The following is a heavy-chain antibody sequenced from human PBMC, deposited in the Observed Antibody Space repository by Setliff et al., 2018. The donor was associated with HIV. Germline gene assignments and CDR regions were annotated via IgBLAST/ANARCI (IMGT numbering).Heavy chain of an antibody. V-gene: IGHV3-21*01. Sequence: GGSLRLSCLDSGLTFGNFGMGWVRQAPGKGLEWVSSISSDGRYIYYADSVKGRFTISRDDAKSSLYLQMYSLRAEDTAVYYCARDRASSGYYSQFDYWGQGEMVTVSS. CDR2: ISSDGRYI. CDR3: ARDRASSGYYSQFDY. CDR1: GLTFGNFG. D-gene: IGHD3-22*01. J-gene: IGHJ4*01.